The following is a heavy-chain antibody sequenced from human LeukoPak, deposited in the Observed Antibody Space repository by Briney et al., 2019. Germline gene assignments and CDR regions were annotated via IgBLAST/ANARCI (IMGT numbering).Heavy chain of an antibody. D-gene: IGHD2-15*01. Sequence: QPGGSLRLSCAASGFTFSDYAMNWVRQAPGKGLEWVSSFSGRGGSAYYADSVKGVFTISRDNSKNTLFLQMNTLRAEDTALYYCGRQEWRWTFLDYWGQGTLVTVSS. J-gene: IGHJ4*02. CDR3: GRQEWRWTFLDY. CDR2: FSGRGGSA. CDR1: GFTFSDYA. V-gene: IGHV3-23*01.